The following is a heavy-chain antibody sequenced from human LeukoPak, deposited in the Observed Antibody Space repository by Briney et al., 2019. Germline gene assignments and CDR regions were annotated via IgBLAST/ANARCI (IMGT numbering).Heavy chain of an antibody. CDR2: IYYSWST. Sequence: SETLSLTCTVSGGSISSSSYYWGWIRRPPGKGLEWIGSIYYSWSTYYNPSLKSRVTISVDTSKNQFSLKLSSVTDDDTAVYYCAREGMARGFGGNNWGQGTLVTVSS. V-gene: IGHV4-39*02. D-gene: IGHD3-10*01. CDR1: GGSISSSSYY. CDR3: AREGMARGFGGNN. J-gene: IGHJ4*02.